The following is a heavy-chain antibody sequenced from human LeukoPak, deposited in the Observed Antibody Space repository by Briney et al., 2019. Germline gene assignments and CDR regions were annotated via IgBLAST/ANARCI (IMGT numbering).Heavy chain of an antibody. D-gene: IGHD5-24*01. CDR2: ISTSGST. J-gene: IGHJ4*02. Sequence: PSETLTLTCTVSGGSVSTYYWSWIRQPGGKGLEWIGRISTSGSTDYNPSLKSRVTISVEKSKNQFSLKLSSVTAADTAVYYCARSEMATGDFDYWGQGILVTVSS. CDR3: ARSEMATGDFDY. CDR1: GGSVSTYY. V-gene: IGHV4-4*07.